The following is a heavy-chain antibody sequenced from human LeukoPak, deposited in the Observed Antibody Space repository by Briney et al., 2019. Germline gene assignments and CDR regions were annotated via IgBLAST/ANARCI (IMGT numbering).Heavy chain of an antibody. V-gene: IGHV3-23*01. Sequence: GGSLRLSCAASGFTFSSYAMSWVRQAPGKGLEWVSAISGSGGSTYYADSVKGRFTISRDNSKNALYLQMNSLRAEDTAVYYCAKVSDFWSGRMTFDIWGQGTMVTVSS. J-gene: IGHJ3*02. CDR3: AKVSDFWSGRMTFDI. CDR1: GFTFSSYA. D-gene: IGHD3-3*01. CDR2: ISGSGGST.